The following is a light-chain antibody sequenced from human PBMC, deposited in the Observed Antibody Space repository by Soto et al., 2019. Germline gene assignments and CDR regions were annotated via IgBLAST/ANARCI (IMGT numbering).Light chain of an antibody. CDR2: AAS. V-gene: IGKV1-9*01. CDR1: QGISSY. CDR3: QQGHSNPYT. J-gene: IGKJ2*01. Sequence: DVQLTQSPSFLCASVGDRFAITCRASQGISSYLAWYQQKPGKAPKLLIYAASTLQSGVPSRLSGSGYGTEFTPTMSGLKPEDFEAYYCQQGHSNPYTFGQGTKVDIK.